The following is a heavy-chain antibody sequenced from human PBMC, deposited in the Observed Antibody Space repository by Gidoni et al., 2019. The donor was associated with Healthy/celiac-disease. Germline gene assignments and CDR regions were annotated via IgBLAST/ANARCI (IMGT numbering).Heavy chain of an antibody. CDR1: GGSISSSSYY. J-gene: IGHJ4*02. Sequence: QLQLQESGPGLVNPWETLCLTCTVSGGSISSSSYYWCWIRQPPGKGLEWIGSIYYSGSTYYNPSLKSRVTISVDTSKNKFSLKLSYVTAADTAVYYCARRGLFGELRYFDYWGQGTLVTVSS. V-gene: IGHV4-39*01. CDR3: ARRGLFGELRYFDY. CDR2: IYYSGST. D-gene: IGHD3-3*01.